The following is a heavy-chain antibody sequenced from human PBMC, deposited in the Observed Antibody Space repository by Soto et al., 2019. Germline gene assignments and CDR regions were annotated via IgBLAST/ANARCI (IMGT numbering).Heavy chain of an antibody. V-gene: IGHV4-30-4*08. D-gene: IGHD3-10*01. CDR3: ARHNLSPSMVRGVISWFDP. J-gene: IGHJ5*02. CDR1: GGSISSVDYY. Sequence: PSETLSLTCTVSGGSISSVDYYWSWIRQPPGKGLEWIGYIFYNGNTHYNTSLKSRVTIPIDTSKNQFSLQLSSATAADTAVYCCARHNLSPSMVRGVISWFDPWGQGTLVTVSS. CDR2: IFYNGNT.